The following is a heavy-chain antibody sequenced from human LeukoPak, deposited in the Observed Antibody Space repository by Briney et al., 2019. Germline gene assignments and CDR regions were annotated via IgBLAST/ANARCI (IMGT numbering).Heavy chain of an antibody. CDR2: IYTSGST. V-gene: IGHV4-4*09. D-gene: IGHD3-3*01. CDR1: GGSISSYY. J-gene: IGHJ6*03. CDR3: ARLSYDFWSGYPGGYYYYYMDV. Sequence: PSETLSLTCTVSGGSISSYYRSWIRQPPGKGLEWIGYIYTSGSTNYNPSLKSRVTISVDTSKNQFSLKLSSVTAADTAVYYCARLSYDFWSGYPGGYYYYYMDVWGKGTTVTVSS.